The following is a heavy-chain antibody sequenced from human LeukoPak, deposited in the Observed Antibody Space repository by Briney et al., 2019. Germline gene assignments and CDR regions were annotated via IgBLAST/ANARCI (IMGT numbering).Heavy chain of an antibody. J-gene: IGHJ4*02. V-gene: IGHV3-23*01. CDR2: ISGSGGST. D-gene: IGHD3-16*01. Sequence: GGSLRLSCAASGFTFSSYAMSWVRQAPGKGLEWVSAISGSGGSTYYADSVKGRFTISRDNSKNTLYLQMNSLRAGDTAVYYCAKSVGAAGGYFDYWGQGTLVTVSS. CDR3: AKSVGAAGGYFDY. CDR1: GFTFSSYA.